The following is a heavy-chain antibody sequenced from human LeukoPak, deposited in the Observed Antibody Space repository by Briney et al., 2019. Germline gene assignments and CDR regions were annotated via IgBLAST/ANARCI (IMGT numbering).Heavy chain of an antibody. J-gene: IGHJ4*02. D-gene: IGHD3-10*01. Sequence: SQTLSLTCTVSGGSISSGGYYWRWIRQHPGKGLEWIGYIYYSGSTYYNPSLKSRVTISVDTSKNQFSLKLSSVTAADTAVYYCARRGVTQKYFDYWGQGTLVTVSS. CDR1: GGSISSGGYY. CDR3: ARRGVTQKYFDY. CDR2: IYYSGST. V-gene: IGHV4-31*03.